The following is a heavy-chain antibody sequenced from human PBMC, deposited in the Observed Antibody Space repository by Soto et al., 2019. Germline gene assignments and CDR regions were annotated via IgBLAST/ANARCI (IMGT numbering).Heavy chain of an antibody. CDR3: AREDSSGSYYFDY. Sequence: DVQLVESGGGLVKPGGSLRLSCAASGFTFSSYSMNWVRQAPGKGLEWVSSISSSSTFIYYSYSVKGRFTISRDNAKSSLYLQMHSLRAEDTAVYYCAREDSSGSYYFDYWGQGTLVTVSS. V-gene: IGHV3-21*01. D-gene: IGHD6-19*01. CDR2: ISSSSTFI. J-gene: IGHJ4*02. CDR1: GFTFSSYS.